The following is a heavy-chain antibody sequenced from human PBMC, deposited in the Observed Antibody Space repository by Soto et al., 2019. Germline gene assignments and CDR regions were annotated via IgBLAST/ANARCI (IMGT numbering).Heavy chain of an antibody. D-gene: IGHD3-3*02. Sequence: QVQLMQSGAEVKKPGSSVKVSCKASGGTFSTSAISWVRQAPGEGLEWVGGIMPVFATPDYAQKFQGRVIISADESTTTADLELTSPTTDDTAVYYCARDKDRQQLGGNYYYILDVWGQGTAITVSS. J-gene: IGHJ6*02. CDR1: GGTFSTSA. CDR2: IMPVFATP. V-gene: IGHV1-69*12. CDR3: ARDKDRQQLGGNYYYILDV.